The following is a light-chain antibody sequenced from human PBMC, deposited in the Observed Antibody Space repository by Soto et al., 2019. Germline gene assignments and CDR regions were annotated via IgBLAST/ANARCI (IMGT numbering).Light chain of an antibody. CDR1: SSNIGTNY. V-gene: IGLV1-47*01. CDR3: AAWDDSLSASV. CDR2: RND. J-gene: IGLJ3*02. Sequence: QLVLTQPPSASGTPGQRVAISCSGSSSNIGTNYVYWYQQLPGTAPKLLIYRNDQRPSGVPDRFSGSKSGTSASLAISGLRSEDEADYYCAAWDDSLSASVFGGGTKVTVL.